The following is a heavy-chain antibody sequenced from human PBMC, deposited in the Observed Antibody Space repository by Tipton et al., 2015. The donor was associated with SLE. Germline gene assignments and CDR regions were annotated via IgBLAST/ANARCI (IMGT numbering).Heavy chain of an antibody. V-gene: IGHV4-39*01. D-gene: IGHD6-6*01. CDR2: IYYSGTT. CDR3: ARLVGGRAARPGYFDY. Sequence: TLSLTCTVSGDSISRGTYYWGWIRQPPGKGLEWIGSIYYSGTTYYNPSLKSRPTISLDTSKNQFSLKLNSVTAADTALYYCARLVGGRAARPGYFDYWGQGTLVTVSS. J-gene: IGHJ4*02. CDR1: GDSISRGTYY.